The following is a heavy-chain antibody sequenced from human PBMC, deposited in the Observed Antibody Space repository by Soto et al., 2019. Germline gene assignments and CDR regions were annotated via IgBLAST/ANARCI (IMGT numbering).Heavy chain of an antibody. CDR2: IYPGDSDT. CDR3: ARGLKGATYYYGSGSFPFDY. V-gene: IGHV5-51*01. Sequence: SGESLKISCKGSGYSFTSYWIGWVRQMPGKGLEWMGIIYPGDSDTRYSPSFQGQVTISADKSISTAYLQWSSLKASDTAMYYCARGLKGATYYYGSGSFPFDYWGQGTLVTVSS. J-gene: IGHJ4*02. CDR1: GYSFTSYW. D-gene: IGHD3-10*01.